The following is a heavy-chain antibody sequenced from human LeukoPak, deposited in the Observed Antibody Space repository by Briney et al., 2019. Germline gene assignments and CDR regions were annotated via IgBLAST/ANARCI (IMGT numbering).Heavy chain of an antibody. CDR3: AKGGYDYIEVAYFDF. CDR2: IIASSGTT. V-gene: IGHV3-23*01. Sequence: NPGGSLRLSCAASGFSFNHYAMSWVRQAPGKGLEWVSIIIASSGTTLYADSVKGRFTISRDTSKNTLCLQLNSLRLEDTAVYYCAKGGYDYIEVAYFDFWGQGTLVTVSS. D-gene: IGHD5-12*01. J-gene: IGHJ4*02. CDR1: GFSFNHYA.